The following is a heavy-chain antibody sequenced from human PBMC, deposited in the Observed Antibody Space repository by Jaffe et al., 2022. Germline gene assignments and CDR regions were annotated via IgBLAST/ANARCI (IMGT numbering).Heavy chain of an antibody. J-gene: IGHJ4*02. V-gene: IGHV3-21*01. D-gene: IGHD5-12*01. Sequence: EVQLVESGGGLVKPGGSLRLSCAASGFTFSSYSMNWVRQAPGKGLEWVSSISSSSSYIYYADSVKGRFTISRDNAKNSLYLQMNSLRAEDTAVYYCARDGSEVATTYFDYWGQGTLVTVSS. CDR2: ISSSSSYI. CDR1: GFTFSSYS. CDR3: ARDGSEVATTYFDY.